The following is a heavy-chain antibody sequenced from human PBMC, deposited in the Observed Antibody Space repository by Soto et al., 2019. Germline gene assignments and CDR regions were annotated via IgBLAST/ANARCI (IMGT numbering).Heavy chain of an antibody. CDR1: GGSISSGCYY. Sequence: LCLTCAVSGGSISSGCYYSSWIRQHPGKGLEWIGYIYYSGSTYYNPSLKSRVTISVDTSKNQFSLKLSSVTAADTAVYYCPRTLGGSGSYNWFDPWGQGTMVTVSS. J-gene: IGHJ5*02. CDR2: IYYSGST. V-gene: IGHV4-31*11. CDR3: PRTLGGSGSYNWFDP. D-gene: IGHD3-10*01.